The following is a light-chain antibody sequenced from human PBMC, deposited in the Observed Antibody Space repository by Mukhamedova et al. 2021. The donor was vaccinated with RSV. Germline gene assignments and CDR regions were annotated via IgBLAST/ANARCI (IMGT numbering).Light chain of an antibody. J-gene: IGLJ2*01. CDR3: QSYDSGNQV. CDR2: EDN. V-gene: IGLV6-57*02. Sequence: GSIASNFVQWYQQRPGSAPTTVIYEDNHRPSGVPDRFSGSIDSSSNSASLTIPGLKTEDEADNYCQSYDSGNQVFGEGTKLTV. CDR1: GSIASNF.